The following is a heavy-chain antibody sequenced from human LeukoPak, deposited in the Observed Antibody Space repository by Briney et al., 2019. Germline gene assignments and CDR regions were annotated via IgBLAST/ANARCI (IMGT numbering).Heavy chain of an antibody. Sequence: GGSLRLSCAASGFTFSSYGMHWVRQAPGKGLEWVAVISYDGSKKYYIDSVKGRFTISRDNSKNTLYLQVNSLKNEDTAVYYCAKDLGAAAGENYYYYYGMDVWGQGTTVTVSS. CDR2: ISYDGSKK. CDR3: AKDLGAAAGENYYYYYGMDV. J-gene: IGHJ6*02. CDR1: GFTFSSYG. D-gene: IGHD6-13*01. V-gene: IGHV3-30*18.